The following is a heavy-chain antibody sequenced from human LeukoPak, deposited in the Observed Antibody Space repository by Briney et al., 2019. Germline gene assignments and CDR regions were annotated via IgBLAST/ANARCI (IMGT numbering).Heavy chain of an antibody. Sequence: PGGSLRLSCAASGFTFSSHWRSWVRQPPGKGLEWVASIKQDESEKYYVYSVKGRFTISRENTKNSLYMLMNSLTAEETAEYYCARERGLRYFDWLLELYGMDVWGQGTTVTVSS. D-gene: IGHD3-9*01. V-gene: IGHV3-7*01. J-gene: IGHJ6*02. CDR2: IKQDESEK. CDR3: ARERGLRYFDWLLELYGMDV. CDR1: GFTFSSHW.